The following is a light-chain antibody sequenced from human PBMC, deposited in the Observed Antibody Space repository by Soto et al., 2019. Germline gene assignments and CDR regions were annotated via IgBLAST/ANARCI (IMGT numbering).Light chain of an antibody. V-gene: IGLV1-44*01. CDR3: AAWDDSLNGVV. Sequence: QSVLTQPPSASGTPGQRVTISCSGSSSNIESNTVNWYQQLPGTAPKLLIYSNNQRPSGVPDRFSGSKPGTSASLAISGLQSEDEADYYCAAWDDSLNGVVFGGGTKLTVL. CDR1: SSNIESNT. J-gene: IGLJ2*01. CDR2: SNN.